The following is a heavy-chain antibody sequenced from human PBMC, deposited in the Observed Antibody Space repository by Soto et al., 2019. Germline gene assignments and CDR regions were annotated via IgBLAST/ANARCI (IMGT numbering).Heavy chain of an antibody. J-gene: IGHJ6*02. V-gene: IGHV3-21*01. D-gene: IGHD1-20*01. CDR3: ARDNITTLEGDYYYYGMDV. Sequence: PGGSLRLSCAASGFTFSSYSMNWVRQAPGKGLEWVSSISSSSSYIYYADSVKGRFTISRDNAKNSLYLQMNSLRAEDTAVYYCARDNITTLEGDYYYYGMDVWGQGTTVTVSS. CDR2: ISSSSSYI. CDR1: GFTFSSYS.